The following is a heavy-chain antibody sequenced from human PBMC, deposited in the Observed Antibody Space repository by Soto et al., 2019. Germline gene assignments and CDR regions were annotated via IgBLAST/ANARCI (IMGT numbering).Heavy chain of an antibody. CDR3: AGGIVGASTNYYYYGMDV. CDR1: GFTFDNYG. D-gene: IGHD1-26*01. CDR2: ISGRGGRT. J-gene: IGHJ6*02. Sequence: PGGSLRLSCAASGFTFDNYGMSWVRQAPGKGLEWVSIISGRGGRTSYADSVKGRFTISRDNSKNSLYLQMNSLRDEDTAVYYCAGGIVGASTNYYYYGMDVWGQGTTVTVSS. V-gene: IGHV3-23*01.